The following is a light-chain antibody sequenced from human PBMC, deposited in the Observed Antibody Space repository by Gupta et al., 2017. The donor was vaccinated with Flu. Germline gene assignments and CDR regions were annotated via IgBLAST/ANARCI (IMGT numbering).Light chain of an antibody. Sequence: EIVLTQSPDVQSVTPKETVTITCRASQSVGTNLHWYQQKPDQSPKLLIKHASQSSSGVPSRFSGSGSETDFTLTINTLEPEDAAAYFCHQSFNLPYSFGQGTKLEIK. V-gene: IGKV6D-21*02. CDR1: QSVGTN. J-gene: IGKJ2*03. CDR2: HAS. CDR3: HQSFNLPYS.